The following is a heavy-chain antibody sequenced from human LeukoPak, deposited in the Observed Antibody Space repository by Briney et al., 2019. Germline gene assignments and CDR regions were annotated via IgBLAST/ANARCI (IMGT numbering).Heavy chain of an antibody. V-gene: IGHV1-69*05. CDR1: GGTFSSYA. J-gene: IGHJ4*02. CDR3: ARDGAYDILTGYYDH. Sequence: ASVKVSCKASGGTFSSYAISWVRQAPGQGLEWMGRIIPIFGTANYAQKFQGRVTITTDESTSTAYMELSSLRSEDTAVYYCARDGAYDILTGYYDHWGQGTLVTVSS. D-gene: IGHD3-9*01. CDR2: IIPIFGTA.